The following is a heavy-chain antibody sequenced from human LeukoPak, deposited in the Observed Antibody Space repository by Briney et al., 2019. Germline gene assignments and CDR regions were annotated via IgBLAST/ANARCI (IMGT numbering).Heavy chain of an antibody. CDR2: ISSSSSYI. Sequence: GGSLRLSCAASGFTFSSYSMNWVRQVPGKGLEWVSPISSSSSYIYYADSVKGRFTISRDNAKTSLYLQMNSLRAEDTAVYYCAREGKSYATDYWGQGTLVTVSS. J-gene: IGHJ4*02. V-gene: IGHV3-21*01. D-gene: IGHD3-16*01. CDR3: AREGKSYATDY. CDR1: GFTFSSYS.